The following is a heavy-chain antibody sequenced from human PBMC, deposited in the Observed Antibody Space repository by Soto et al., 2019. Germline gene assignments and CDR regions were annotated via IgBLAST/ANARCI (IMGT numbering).Heavy chain of an antibody. CDR3: ARVPMPLYGSGWRSLYWYFDF. Sequence: QVQLVQSGAEVKKPGSSVKVSCKASGGTFNSYALTWVRQAPGHGLEWMGGIIPIFRSTNYAQKFQGRVRFPATRSRSTAYRGLGSLGSDDPAVYYCARVPMPLYGSGWRSLYWYFDFWDRGTRVTVSS. CDR1: GGTFNSYA. J-gene: IGHJ2*01. D-gene: IGHD6-19*01. CDR2: IIPIFRST. V-gene: IGHV1-69*06.